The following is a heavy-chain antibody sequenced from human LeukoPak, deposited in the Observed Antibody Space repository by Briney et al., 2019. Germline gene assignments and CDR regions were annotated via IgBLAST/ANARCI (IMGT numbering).Heavy chain of an antibody. CDR1: GFTFSSYE. D-gene: IGHD3-10*02. J-gene: IGHJ6*04. Sequence: PGGSLRLSCAASGFTFSSYEMNWVRQAPGKGLEWVSYISSSGSTIYYTDSVKGRFTISRDNAKNSLYLQMNSLRAEDTAVYYCAELGITMIGGVWGKGTTVTISS. CDR2: ISSSGSTI. CDR3: AELGITMIGGV. V-gene: IGHV3-48*03.